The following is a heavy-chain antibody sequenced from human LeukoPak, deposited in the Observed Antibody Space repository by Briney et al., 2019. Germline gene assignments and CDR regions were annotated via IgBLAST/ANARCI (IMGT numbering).Heavy chain of an antibody. CDR3: ARVPFGASPLFQH. J-gene: IGHJ1*01. CDR2: IYHSGST. CDR1: GGSISSSNW. D-gene: IGHD1-26*01. Sequence: SETLSLTCAVSGGSISSSNWWSWVRQPPGKGLEWIGEIYHSGSTNYNPSLKSRVTISVDKSKNQFSLKLSSVTAADTAVNYCARVPFGASPLFQHWGQGTLVTVSS. V-gene: IGHV4-4*02.